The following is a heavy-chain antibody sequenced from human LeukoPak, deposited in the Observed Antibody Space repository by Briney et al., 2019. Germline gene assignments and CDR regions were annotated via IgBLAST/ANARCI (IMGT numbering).Heavy chain of an antibody. J-gene: IGHJ4*02. Sequence: ASVKVSCKASGYTFTSYGITWVRQAPGQGLEWMGWISGYSGSTNYAQKFQGRVTITADKSTSTVYMELSSLRSEDTAVYYCARDSGMVRGTVDYWGQGTLVTVSS. CDR3: ARDSGMVRGTVDY. D-gene: IGHD3-10*01. CDR1: GYTFTSYG. CDR2: ISGYSGST. V-gene: IGHV1-18*01.